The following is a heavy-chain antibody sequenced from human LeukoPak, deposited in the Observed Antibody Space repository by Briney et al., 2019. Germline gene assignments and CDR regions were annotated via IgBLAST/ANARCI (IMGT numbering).Heavy chain of an antibody. J-gene: IGHJ2*01. D-gene: IGHD5-18*01. Sequence: PSETLSLTCTVSGGSISSSSYYWGWIRQPPGKGLEWIGYIYYSGSTNYNPSLKSRVSISVDTSTNQFSLQLTSVTAADTAVYYCARDIVRGYSPSWYFDLWGRGTLVTVSS. CDR3: ARDIVRGYSPSWYFDL. V-gene: IGHV4-61*01. CDR1: GGSISSSSYY. CDR2: IYYSGST.